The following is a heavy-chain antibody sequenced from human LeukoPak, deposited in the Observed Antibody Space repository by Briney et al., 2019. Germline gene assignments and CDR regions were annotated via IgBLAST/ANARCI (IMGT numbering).Heavy chain of an antibody. V-gene: IGHV3-74*01. Sequence: PGGSLRLSCAASGFSLSTTWMHWVRQVPGKGLVWVSRIQGDGSGIIYADSVKGRFTISRDNAKNTLYLQMNSLSDEDTAVYYCAKDNLSGSFGGVIVGGNDYWGQGTLVTVSS. CDR2: IQGDGSGI. CDR1: GFSLSTTW. J-gene: IGHJ4*02. CDR3: AKDNLSGSFGGVIVGGNDY. D-gene: IGHD3-16*02.